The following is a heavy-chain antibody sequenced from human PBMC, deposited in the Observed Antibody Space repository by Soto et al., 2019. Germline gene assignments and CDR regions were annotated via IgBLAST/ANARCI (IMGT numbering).Heavy chain of an antibody. V-gene: IGHV4-59*08. D-gene: IGHD6-19*01. CDR3: ARSNWLVAVAGSFDY. J-gene: IGHJ4*02. CDR1: GGSISSYY. Sequence: PSETLSLTCTVSGGSISSYYWSWIRQPPGKGLEWIGYIYYSGSTNYNPSLKSRVTISVDTSKNQFSLKLSSVTAADTAVYYCARSNWLVAVAGSFDYWGQGTLVTVS. CDR2: IYYSGST.